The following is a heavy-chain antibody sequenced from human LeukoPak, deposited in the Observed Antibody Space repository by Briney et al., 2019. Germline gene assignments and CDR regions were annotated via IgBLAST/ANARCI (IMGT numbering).Heavy chain of an antibody. CDR3: ARIPRVLLWFGELSYGMDV. Sequence: SETLSLTCAVSGGSISSGGYSWSWIRQPPGKGLEWIGYIYHSGSTYYNPSLKSRFTISVDRSKNQFSLKLSSVTAADTALYYCARIPRVLLWFGELSYGMDVWGKGTTVTVSS. J-gene: IGHJ6*04. V-gene: IGHV4-30-2*01. D-gene: IGHD3-10*01. CDR2: IYHSGST. CDR1: GGSISSGGYS.